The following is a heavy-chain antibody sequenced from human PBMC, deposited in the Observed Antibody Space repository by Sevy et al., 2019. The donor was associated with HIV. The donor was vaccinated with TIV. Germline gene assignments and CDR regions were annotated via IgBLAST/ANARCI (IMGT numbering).Heavy chain of an antibody. CDR3: TREGQGYSSSSGY. D-gene: IGHD6-6*01. V-gene: IGHV3-30*03. CDR1: GFTFGGYG. Sequence: GSLRLSCAASGFTFGGYGMHWVRQAPGKGLEWVSLISFDGSNKDYADSVKGRFTISRDNSKNTLYLQMNSLRAEDTAMYYCTREGQGYSSSSGYWGQGTLVTVSS. CDR2: ISFDGSNK. J-gene: IGHJ4*02.